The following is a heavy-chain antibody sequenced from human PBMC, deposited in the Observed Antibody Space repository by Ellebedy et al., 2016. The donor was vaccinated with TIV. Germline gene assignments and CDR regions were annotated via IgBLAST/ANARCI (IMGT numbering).Heavy chain of an antibody. D-gene: IGHD3-10*01. CDR2: VSSIGST. J-gene: IGHJ4*02. Sequence: SETLSLTCTVSGASISDSYWAWFRQPPGKGLGWIGYVSSIGSTNYNPSLMRRVPTSVDTSKNQFSLKLRSVTAADTAVYYCARLAHVTMVRGVTHYGDFDYWGQGALVTVSS. CDR3: ARLAHVTMVRGVTHYGDFDY. V-gene: IGHV4-59*08. CDR1: GASISDSY.